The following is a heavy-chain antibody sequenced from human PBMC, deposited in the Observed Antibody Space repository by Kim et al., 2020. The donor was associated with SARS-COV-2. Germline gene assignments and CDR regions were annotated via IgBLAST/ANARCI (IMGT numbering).Heavy chain of an antibody. D-gene: IGHD2-15*01. CDR3: AGEGATREFDY. CDR1: GFTFSTYS. V-gene: IGHV3-30-3*01. J-gene: IGHJ4*02. CDR2: ISYDGNYK. Sequence: GRSLRLSCAASGFTFSTYSMHWVRQAPGKGLDWVAVISYDGNYKFYADSVKGRFTISRDNSKNTLCLEMNSLRAEDTAVYYCAGEGATREFDYWGQGTLVTVSS.